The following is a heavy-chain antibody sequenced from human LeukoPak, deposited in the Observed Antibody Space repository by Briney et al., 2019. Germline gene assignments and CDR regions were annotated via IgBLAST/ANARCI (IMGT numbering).Heavy chain of an antibody. V-gene: IGHV1-69*05. CDR1: GGTFSSYA. CDR2: IIPIFGTA. Sequence: SVKVSCKASGGTFSSYAISWVRQAPGQGLEWMGGIIPIFGTANYAQKFQGRVTITTDESTSTAYMELSSLRSEDTAVYYCARDRYGDYVHAFDIWGQGTMVTVSS. J-gene: IGHJ3*02. D-gene: IGHD4-17*01. CDR3: ARDRYGDYVHAFDI.